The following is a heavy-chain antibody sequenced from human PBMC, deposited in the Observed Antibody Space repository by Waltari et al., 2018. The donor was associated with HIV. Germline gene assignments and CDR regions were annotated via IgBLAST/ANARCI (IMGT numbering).Heavy chain of an antibody. CDR1: GFTFDSSS. CDR2: ISNNGDNM. J-gene: IGHJ4*02. CDR3: VRNIEY. Sequence: EVQLVESGGGLVQPGGSLRHSCAASGFTFDSSSMNWVRQAPGKGLEWISYISNNGDNMFYADSVKGRFSISRDNGKSSLYLHMNSLRAEDTAMYYCVRNIEYWGQGTLVTVSS. V-gene: IGHV3-48*01.